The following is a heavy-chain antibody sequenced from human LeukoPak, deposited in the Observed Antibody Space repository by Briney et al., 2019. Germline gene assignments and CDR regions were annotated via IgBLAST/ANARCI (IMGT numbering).Heavy chain of an antibody. CDR3: ARDLGVVRAFDI. Sequence: ASVKVSCKASGYTFTGYYTHWVRQAPGQGLEWMGWINPNSGGTNYAQKFQGRVTMTRDTSISTAYMELSRLRSDDTAVYYCARDLGVVRAFDIWGQGTMVTVSS. J-gene: IGHJ3*02. V-gene: IGHV1-2*02. CDR1: GYTFTGYY. D-gene: IGHD2-2*01. CDR2: INPNSGGT.